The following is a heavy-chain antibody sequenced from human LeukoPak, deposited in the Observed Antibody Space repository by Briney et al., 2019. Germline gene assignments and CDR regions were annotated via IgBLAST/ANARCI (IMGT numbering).Heavy chain of an antibody. V-gene: IGHV1-69*13. CDR1: GGTFCSYG. CDR3: ARSRRSRATTSFDY. Sequence: SVKVSCKASGGTFCSYGFSWVRQAPGQGFEKMGGIIPIFGTANYAQKFQGRVTITADESTSTAYMELSSLRSEDTAVYYCARSRRSRATTSFDYWGQGTLVTVSS. J-gene: IGHJ4*02. CDR2: IIPIFGTA. D-gene: IGHD1-26*01.